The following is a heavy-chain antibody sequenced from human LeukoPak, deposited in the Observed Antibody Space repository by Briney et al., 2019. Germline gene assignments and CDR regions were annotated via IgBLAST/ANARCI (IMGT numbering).Heavy chain of an antibody. Sequence: GGSLRLSCAASGFSFSNYAMHWVRQAPGKGLEYVSAIGSNGGSTYYANSVKGRFTISRDNSKNMLYLQMGSLRAEDMAVYYCARDPGGYDILTGPFDYWGQGTLVTVSS. CDR3: ARDPGGYDILTGPFDY. D-gene: IGHD3-9*01. CDR2: IGSNGGST. J-gene: IGHJ4*02. V-gene: IGHV3-64*01. CDR1: GFSFSNYA.